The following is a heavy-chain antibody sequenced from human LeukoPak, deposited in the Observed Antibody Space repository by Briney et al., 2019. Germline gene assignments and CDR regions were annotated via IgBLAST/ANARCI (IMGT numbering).Heavy chain of an antibody. CDR2: IYYSGST. Sequence: SETLSLTCTVSGGSISSSSYYWGWIRQPPGKGLEWIGSIYYSGSTYYNPSLKSRVTISVDTSKNQFSLKLSSVTAADTAVYYCARGTKAFDYWGQGTLVTVSS. CDR1: GGSISSSSYY. CDR3: ARGTKAFDY. D-gene: IGHD3-10*01. J-gene: IGHJ4*02. V-gene: IGHV4-39*01.